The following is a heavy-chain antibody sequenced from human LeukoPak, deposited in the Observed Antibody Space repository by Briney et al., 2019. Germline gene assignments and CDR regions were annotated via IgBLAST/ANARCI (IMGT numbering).Heavy chain of an antibody. CDR1: GFAFRSYW. CDR3: ARVTPGGYDNFDY. J-gene: IGHJ4*02. V-gene: IGHV3-74*01. Sequence: PGGSLRLSCAASGFAFRSYWLHWVRQAPGKGLVWVSRINSDESSTGYADSVKGRFTISRDNAKNTLYLQMSSLRAEDTAVYYCARVTPGGYDNFDYWGQGTLVTVSS. CDR2: INSDESST. D-gene: IGHD5-12*01.